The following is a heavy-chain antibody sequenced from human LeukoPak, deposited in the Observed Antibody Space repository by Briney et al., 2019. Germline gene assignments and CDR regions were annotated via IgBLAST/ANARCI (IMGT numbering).Heavy chain of an antibody. V-gene: IGHV4-4*07. D-gene: IGHD1-26*01. CDR3: ARVRGSSGSYEYYHYMDV. J-gene: IGHJ6*03. CDR2: IYTSGST. Sequence: SETLSLTCTVSGGSISSYYWSWIRQPAGKGLEWIGRIYTSGSTNYNPSLKSRVTMSVDTSKKQFSLKLSSVTAADTAVYYCARVRGSSGSYEYYHYMDVWGKGTTVTISS. CDR1: GGSISSYY.